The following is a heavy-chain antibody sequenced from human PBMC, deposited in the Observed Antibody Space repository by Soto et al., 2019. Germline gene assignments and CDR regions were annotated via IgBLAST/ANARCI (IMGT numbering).Heavy chain of an antibody. CDR3: ARQFDSDSSRNSYAY. CDR1: GGTFSRHA. J-gene: IGHJ4*02. D-gene: IGHD3-22*01. V-gene: IGHV1-69*13. CDR2: IIPMFGTP. Sequence: GASVKVSCKGSGGTFSRHAFSWVRQAPGQGLEWMGGIIPMFGTPNYSEKFQGRLSITADESTTTVYMQLSSLRSEDTAVYYCARQFDSDSSRNSYAYWGQGPLLTLSS.